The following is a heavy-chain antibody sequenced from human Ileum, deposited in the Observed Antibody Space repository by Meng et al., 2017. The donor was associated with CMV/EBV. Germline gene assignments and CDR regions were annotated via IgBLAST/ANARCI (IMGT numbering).Heavy chain of an antibody. D-gene: IGHD6-13*01. J-gene: IGHJ6*02. CDR1: GDSVSSNSAA. Sequence: SQTLSLTCAISGDSVSSNSAAWNWIRQSPSRGLEWLGRTYYSSKWYNDYEVSVKSRITINPDTSTNQFCLQLNSVTPEDTAVYYCERDLGYSRSWRYYYGMDVWGQGTTVTVSS. CDR3: ERDLGYSRSWRYYYGMDV. V-gene: IGHV6-1*01. CDR2: TYYSSKWYN.